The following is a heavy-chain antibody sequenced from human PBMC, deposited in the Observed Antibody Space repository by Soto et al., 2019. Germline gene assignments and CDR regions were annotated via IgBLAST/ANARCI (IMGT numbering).Heavy chain of an antibody. Sequence: EVQLVQSGAEVKKPGESLRISCKGSGYSFTSYWISWVRQMPGKGLEWMGRIDPSDSYTNYSPSFQGHVTISADKSISTAYLQWSSLKASDTAMYYCARLPINCDILTAAEYFQHWGQGTLVTVSS. V-gene: IGHV5-10-1*01. CDR2: IDPSDSYT. CDR3: ARLPINCDILTAAEYFQH. CDR1: GYSFTSYW. D-gene: IGHD3-9*01. J-gene: IGHJ1*01.